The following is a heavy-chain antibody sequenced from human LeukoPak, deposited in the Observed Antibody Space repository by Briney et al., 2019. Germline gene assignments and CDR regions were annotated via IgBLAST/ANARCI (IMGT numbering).Heavy chain of an antibody. CDR3: ARELHAVAGREY. V-gene: IGHV1-18*01. CDR1: GYTFTRYG. Sequence: ASVKVSCKASGYTFTRYGISWVRQAPGQGLEWMGWISGYNGNTNYAQKLQGRVTMTTDTSTNTAYMELRSLRSEDTAVYYCARELHAVAGREYWGQGTLVTVSS. D-gene: IGHD6-19*01. CDR2: ISGYNGNT. J-gene: IGHJ4*02.